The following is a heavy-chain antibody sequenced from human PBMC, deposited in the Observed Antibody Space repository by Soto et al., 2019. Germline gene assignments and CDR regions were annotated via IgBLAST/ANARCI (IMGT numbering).Heavy chain of an antibody. CDR2: IYYIGTT. Sequence: SETLSLTCTVSCGSITSSRYYWGWIRQSPGKGLEWIGSIYYIGTTYYSPSLKSRVTISVDTSKNQFSLKLSSVTAADTAVYYCARSRRNWNYGWYFDYWGQGTLVTVSS. CDR1: CGSITSSRYY. CDR3: ARSRRNWNYGWYFDY. V-gene: IGHV4-39*07. D-gene: IGHD1-7*01. J-gene: IGHJ4*02.